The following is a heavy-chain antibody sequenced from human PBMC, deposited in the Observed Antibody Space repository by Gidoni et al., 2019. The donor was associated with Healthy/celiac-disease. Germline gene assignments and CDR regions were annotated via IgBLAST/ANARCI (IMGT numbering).Heavy chain of an antibody. CDR1: GFTFSSYG. V-gene: IGHV3-30*18. Sequence: QVQLVESGGGVVQPGRSLRLSCAASGFTFSSYGMHWVRQAPGKGLEWVAVISYDGSNKYYADSVKGRFTISRDNSKNTLYLQMNSLRAEDTAVYYCAKSGGPGIAAAGAPLDYWGQGTLVTVSS. CDR3: AKSGGPGIAAAGAPLDY. D-gene: IGHD6-13*01. J-gene: IGHJ4*02. CDR2: ISYDGSNK.